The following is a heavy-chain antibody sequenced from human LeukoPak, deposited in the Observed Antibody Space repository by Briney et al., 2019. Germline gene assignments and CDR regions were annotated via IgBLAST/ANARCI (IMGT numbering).Heavy chain of an antibody. CDR3: AKAHRKGFNSYGASFDY. CDR1: GFTFSSYA. J-gene: IGHJ4*02. CDR2: ISGSGGST. V-gene: IGHV3-23*01. D-gene: IGHD5-18*01. Sequence: GGSLRLSCAASGFTFSSYAMSWVRQAPGKGLEWVSAISGSGGSTYYADSVKGRFIISRDNSKNTLYLQMNSLRAEDTAVYYCAKAHRKGFNSYGASFDYWGQGTLVTVSS.